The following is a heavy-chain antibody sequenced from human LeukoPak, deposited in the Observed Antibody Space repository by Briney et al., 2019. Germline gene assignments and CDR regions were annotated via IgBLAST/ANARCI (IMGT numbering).Heavy chain of an antibody. Sequence: SETLSLTCAVYGGSFSGYYWSWIRQPPGKGLEWIGEINHSGSTNYNPSLKSRVTISVDTSKNQFSLKLSSVTAADTAVYYCARGFYYDILTGYSRDYYFDYWGQGTLVTVSS. CDR2: INHSGST. J-gene: IGHJ4*02. V-gene: IGHV4-34*01. D-gene: IGHD3-9*01. CDR1: GGSFSGYY. CDR3: ARGFYYDILTGYSRDYYFDY.